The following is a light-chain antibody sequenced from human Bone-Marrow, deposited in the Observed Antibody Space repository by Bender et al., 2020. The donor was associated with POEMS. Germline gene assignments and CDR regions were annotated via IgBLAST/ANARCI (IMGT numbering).Light chain of an antibody. CDR3: QVWDRGSVHPV. CDR2: RND. J-gene: IGLJ7*01. V-gene: IGLV1-47*01. CDR1: SSNIGSNY. Sequence: QSMMTQPPSTSGTPGQRVTISCSGRSSNIGSNYVYWYQQLPGAAPKPLIYRNDQRASGVPDRFSGSKSDTSASLAISGLRSEDEADYYCQVWDRGSVHPVFGGGTQLTVL.